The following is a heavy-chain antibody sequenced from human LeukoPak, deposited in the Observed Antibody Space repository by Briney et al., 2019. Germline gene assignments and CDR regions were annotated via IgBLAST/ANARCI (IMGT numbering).Heavy chain of an antibody. J-gene: IGHJ4*02. CDR2: ISWNSGSI. D-gene: IGHD2-21*02. CDR1: GFTFDDYA. Sequence: PARSLGLSCAASGFTFDDYAMHWVRQAPGKGLEWVSGISWNSGSIGYADSVKGRFTISRDNAKNSLYLQMNSLRAEDTALYYCAKDVGVVVTAIDNWGQGTLVTVSS. CDR3: AKDVGVVVTAIDN. V-gene: IGHV3-9*01.